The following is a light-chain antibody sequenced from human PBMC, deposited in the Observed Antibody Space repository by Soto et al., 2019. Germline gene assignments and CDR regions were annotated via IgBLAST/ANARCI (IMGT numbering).Light chain of an antibody. J-gene: IGKJ4*01. V-gene: IGKV1-9*01. CDR2: AES. CDR3: QQVKSYPRT. Sequence: DIQLTQSPSFLSASVGDRVTITCRASQGIAGSLAWYQQKPGKPPKLLIYAESTLQSGVPSRFSGSGSGTRGTLTISSLQPEAFATYYCQQVKSYPRTFGGGTRVEIK. CDR1: QGIAGS.